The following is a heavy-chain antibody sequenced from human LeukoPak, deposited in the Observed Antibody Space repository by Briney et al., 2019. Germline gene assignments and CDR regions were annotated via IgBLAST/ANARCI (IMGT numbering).Heavy chain of an antibody. J-gene: IGHJ4*02. V-gene: IGHV1-18*01. CDR3: ARDGDIGSGWLISDY. CDR1: GYTFSNYG. D-gene: IGHD6-19*01. Sequence: ASVKVSCKAAGYTFSNYGINWVRQAPGQGLEWMGWISVYNGDTSYAQKFQGRVSMTTDTSTNIAYMELRSLRSDDTAVYYCARDGDIGSGWLISDYWGQGTLVTVSS. CDR2: ISVYNGDT.